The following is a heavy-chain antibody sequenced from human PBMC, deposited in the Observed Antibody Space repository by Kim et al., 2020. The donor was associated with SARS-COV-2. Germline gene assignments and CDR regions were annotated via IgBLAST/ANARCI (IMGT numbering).Heavy chain of an antibody. V-gene: IGHV3-11*01. J-gene: IGHJ6*03. D-gene: IGHD6-13*01. Sequence: SVKGRFTISRDNAKNSLYLQMNSLRAEDTAVYYCARVGMAPLVYYYYMDVWGKGTTVTVSS. CDR3: ARVGMAPLVYYYYMDV.